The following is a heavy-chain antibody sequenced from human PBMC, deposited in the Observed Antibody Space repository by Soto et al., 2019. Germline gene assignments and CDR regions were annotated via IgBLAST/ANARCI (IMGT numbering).Heavy chain of an antibody. V-gene: IGHV2-5*02. Sequence: SGPKRVNPTQTLTLTCSCSGLSLSTYGVGAGWIRQPPGQALEWLALIYWDDDKRYNPSLNNRLTITKDTSRNQVVLTMTNMDPVDTATYYCAHNSHYGSGTYSFFDYWGQGIMVTVSS. J-gene: IGHJ4*02. CDR1: GLSLSTYGVG. D-gene: IGHD3-10*01. CDR3: AHNSHYGSGTYSFFDY. CDR2: IYWDDDK.